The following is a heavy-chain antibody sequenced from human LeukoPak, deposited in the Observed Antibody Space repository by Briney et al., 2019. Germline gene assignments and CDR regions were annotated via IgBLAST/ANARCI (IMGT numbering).Heavy chain of an antibody. V-gene: IGHV1-3*01. CDR2: INAGNGNT. CDR1: GYTFTSYA. CDR3: ARDSPPGRWLVAFDY. D-gene: IGHD6-19*01. J-gene: IGHJ4*02. Sequence: ASVKVSCKASGYTFTSYAMHWVRQAPGQRLEWMGWINAGNGNTKYSQKFQGRVTITRDTSASTAYMELSSLRSEDTAVYYCARDSPPGRWLVAFDYWGQGTLVTVSS.